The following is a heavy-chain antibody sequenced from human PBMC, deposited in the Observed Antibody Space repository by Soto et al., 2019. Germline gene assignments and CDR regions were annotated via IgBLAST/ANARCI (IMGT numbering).Heavy chain of an antibody. J-gene: IGHJ5*02. CDR2: ISWNSGSI. CDR1: GFTFDDYA. V-gene: IGHV3-9*01. Sequence: EVQLVESGGGLVQPGRSLRLSCAASGFTFDDYAMHWVRQAPGKGLEWVSGISWNSGSIGYADSVKGRFTISKDNAKNSLYLQMNSLRAEDTALYYCAIDTLKSGNQGWLFDPWGQGTLVTVSS. CDR3: AIDTLKSGNQGWLFDP. D-gene: IGHD2-15*01.